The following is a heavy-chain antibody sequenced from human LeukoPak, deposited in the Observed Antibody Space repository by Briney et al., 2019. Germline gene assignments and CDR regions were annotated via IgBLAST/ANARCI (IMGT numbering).Heavy chain of an antibody. D-gene: IGHD5-12*01. CDR3: ARERLIGYNFYYYYYYGMDV. CDR1: GFTSSSYW. V-gene: IGHV3-74*01. J-gene: IGHJ6*02. Sequence: GGSLRLSCAASGFTSSSYWMHWVRQAPGKGLVWVSRINSDGSSTSYADSVKGRFTISRDNAKNTLYLQMNSLRAEDTAVYYCARERLIGYNFYYYYYYGMDVWGQGTTVTVSS. CDR2: INSDGSST.